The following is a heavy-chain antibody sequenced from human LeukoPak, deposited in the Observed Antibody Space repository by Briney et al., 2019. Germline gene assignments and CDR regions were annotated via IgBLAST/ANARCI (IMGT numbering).Heavy chain of an antibody. CDR1: GGSISSYY. V-gene: IGHV4-59*01. CDR3: ASSWGSPSSSWPFDY. CDR2: IYYSGST. Sequence: SETLSLTCTVSGGSISSYYWSWIRQPPGKGLEWIGYIYYSGSTNYNPSLKGRVTISVDTSKDQFSLKLSSVTAADTAVYYCASSWGSPSSSWPFDYWAREPWSPSPQ. J-gene: IGHJ4*02. D-gene: IGHD6-13*01.